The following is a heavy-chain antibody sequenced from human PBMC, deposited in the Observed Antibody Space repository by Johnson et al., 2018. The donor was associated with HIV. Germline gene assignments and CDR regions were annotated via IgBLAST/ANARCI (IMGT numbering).Heavy chain of an antibody. D-gene: IGHD3-22*01. CDR2: ISKEGTDK. CDR1: VFTLRSDV. CDR3: ARGPMIVVPHDI. Sequence: QVQLVESGGGLVQPGGSLGLSCAASVFTLRSDVLHWVRQAPGKGLEWMAVISKEGTDKYYADSVKGRFTISRDDSKNTLYMQMNSLRAEDTAVYYCARGPMIVVPHDIWGQGTMVTVSS. J-gene: IGHJ3*02. V-gene: IGHV3-30*04.